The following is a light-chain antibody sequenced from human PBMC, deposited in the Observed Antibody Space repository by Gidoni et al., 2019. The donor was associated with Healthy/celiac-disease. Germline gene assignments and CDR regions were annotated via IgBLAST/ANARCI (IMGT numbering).Light chain of an antibody. CDR2: DAS. Sequence: EIVLTQSPATLSLSPGERATLSRRASQSVSSYLAWYQQKPGQAPRLLIYDASNRATGIPARFSGSGSGTDFTLTISSLEPEDFAVYYCQQRSNWTFGQXTKVEIK. CDR1: QSVSSY. CDR3: QQRSNWT. V-gene: IGKV3-11*01. J-gene: IGKJ1*01.